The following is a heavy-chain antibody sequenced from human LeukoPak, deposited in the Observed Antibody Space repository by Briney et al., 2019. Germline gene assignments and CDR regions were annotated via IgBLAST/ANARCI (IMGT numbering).Heavy chain of an antibody. CDR3: ARAPKNRYYDSSGYYYEGY. D-gene: IGHD3-22*01. J-gene: IGHJ4*02. CDR1: GYTFTGYY. Sequence: ASVKVSCKASGYTFTGYYMHWVRQAPGQGLEWMGRINPNSGGTNYAQKFQGRVTMTRDTSISTAYMELSRLRSDDTAVYYCARAPKNRYYDSSGYYYEGYWGQGTPVTVSS. V-gene: IGHV1-2*06. CDR2: INPNSGGT.